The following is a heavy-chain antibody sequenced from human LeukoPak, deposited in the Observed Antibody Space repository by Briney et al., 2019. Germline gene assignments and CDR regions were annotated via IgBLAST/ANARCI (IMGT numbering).Heavy chain of an antibody. CDR3: ARGSGDGYNYHSEVPDDAFDI. V-gene: IGHV1-2*02. J-gene: IGHJ3*02. Sequence: GASVKVSCKASGYTFTGYYMHWVRQAPGQGLEWMGWVNPNSGGTNYAQKLQGSVTMTRDTSISTAYMELSRLRSDDTAVYYCARGSGDGYNYHSEVPDDAFDIWGQGTMVTVSS. CDR1: GYTFTGYY. D-gene: IGHD5-24*01. CDR2: VNPNSGGT.